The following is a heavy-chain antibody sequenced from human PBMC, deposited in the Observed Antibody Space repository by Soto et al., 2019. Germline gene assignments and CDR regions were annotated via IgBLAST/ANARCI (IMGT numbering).Heavy chain of an antibody. J-gene: IGHJ4*02. CDR2: LSGSGGSR. CDR1: GFTFSSHA. CDR3: AKDNESRALWYYDSNGYSYFFDY. V-gene: IGHV3-23*01. D-gene: IGHD3-22*01. Sequence: GGSLRLSCAASGFTFSSHAMSWAHKAPGQGLGWVSALSGSGGSRYSADSVQGRFTISRDNSKNTMYLQMNSPRAEDTAVYYCAKDNESRALWYYDSNGYSYFFDYCGQGTLVTVSS.